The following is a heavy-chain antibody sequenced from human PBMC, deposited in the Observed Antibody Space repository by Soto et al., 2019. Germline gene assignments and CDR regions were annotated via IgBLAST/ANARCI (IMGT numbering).Heavy chain of an antibody. D-gene: IGHD6-13*01. CDR2: ISGSGGST. CDR3: ANSPHSSSWPYYFDY. V-gene: IGHV3-23*01. CDR1: GFTFSSYA. Sequence: SLRLSCAASGFTFSSYAMSWVRQAPGKGLEWVSAISGSGGSTYYADSVKGRFTISRDNSKNTLYLQMNSLRAEDTAVYYCANSPHSSSWPYYFDYWGQGTLVTVS. J-gene: IGHJ4*02.